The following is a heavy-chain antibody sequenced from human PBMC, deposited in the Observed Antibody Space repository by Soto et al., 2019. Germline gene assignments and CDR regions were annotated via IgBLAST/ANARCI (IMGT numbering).Heavy chain of an antibody. D-gene: IGHD5-18*01. Sequence: PSETLSLTCAVYSGSFSCYYWSLIRQPPGKGLEWIGQIDHSGGTNYNPSLKTRVTISVDSSKNQFSLKLSSVTATDTAVYYCVHGTLGSYGHVYFDYWGQGTLVTVSS. CDR2: IDHSGGT. V-gene: IGHV4-34*01. CDR1: SGSFSCYY. J-gene: IGHJ4*02. CDR3: VHGTLGSYGHVYFDY.